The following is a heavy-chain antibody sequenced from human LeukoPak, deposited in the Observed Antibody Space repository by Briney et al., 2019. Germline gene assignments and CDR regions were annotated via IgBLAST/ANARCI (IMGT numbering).Heavy chain of an antibody. V-gene: IGHV3-9*01. CDR2: ISWNSGSI. D-gene: IGHD3-22*01. J-gene: IGHJ1*01. CDR3: AKDFGSSGSEYFQH. CDR1: GFTFDDYA. Sequence: GGSLRLSCAASGFTFDDYAMHWVRQAPGKGLEWVSGISWNSGSIDYADSVKGRFTISRDNAKNSLYLQMNSLRAEDTALYYCAKDFGSSGSEYFQHWGQGTLVTVSS.